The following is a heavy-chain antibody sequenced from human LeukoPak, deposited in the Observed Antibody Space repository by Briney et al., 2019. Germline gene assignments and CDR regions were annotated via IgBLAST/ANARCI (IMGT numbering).Heavy chain of an antibody. D-gene: IGHD3-22*01. Sequence: SETLSLTCSVSGGSISSYYWSWIRQPPGKGLEWIGYTYYSGSTNYNPSLKSRVTISINTSKNQFSLNLTSVTAADTAVYYCARGMYYYDGSGDYWGQGTLVTVSS. J-gene: IGHJ4*02. CDR1: GGSISSYY. CDR2: TYYSGST. CDR3: ARGMYYYDGSGDY. V-gene: IGHV4-59*08.